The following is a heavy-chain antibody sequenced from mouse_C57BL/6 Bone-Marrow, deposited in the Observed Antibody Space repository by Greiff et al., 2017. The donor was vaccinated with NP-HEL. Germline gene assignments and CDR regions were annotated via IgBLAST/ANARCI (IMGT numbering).Heavy chain of an antibody. V-gene: IGHV5-12*01. Sequence: EVKLMESGGGLVQPGGSLKLSCAASGFTFSDYYMYWVRQTPEKRLEWVAYISNGGGSTYYPDTVKGRFTISRDKAKHTLYLQISRLKSEDTAMYYCARRFYAMDYWGQGTSVTVSS. CDR1: GFTFSDYY. CDR2: ISNGGGST. J-gene: IGHJ4*01. CDR3: ARRFYAMDY.